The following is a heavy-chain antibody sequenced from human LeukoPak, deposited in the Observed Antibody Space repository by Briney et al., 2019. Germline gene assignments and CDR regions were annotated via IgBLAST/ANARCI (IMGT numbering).Heavy chain of an antibody. J-gene: IGHJ5*02. V-gene: IGHV1-2*02. Sequence: ASVKVSCKASGGTFSSYAISWVRQAPGQGLEWMGGIIPNSGGTNYAQKFQGRVTMTRDTSISTAYMELSRLRSDDTAVYYCASAYCGGDCYRNWFDPWGQGTLVTVSS. CDR2: IIPNSGGT. D-gene: IGHD2-21*02. CDR3: ASAYCGGDCYRNWFDP. CDR1: GGTFSSYA.